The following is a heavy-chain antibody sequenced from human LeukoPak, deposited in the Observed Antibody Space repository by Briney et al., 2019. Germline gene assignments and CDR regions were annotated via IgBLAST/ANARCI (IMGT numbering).Heavy chain of an antibody. CDR2: IYYSGST. Sequence: SETLSLTCTVSGGSISSYYWSWIRQPPGKGLEWIGYIYYSGSTNYNPSLKSRVTISVDTSKNQFSLKLSSVTAADTAVYYCARAFRYSSGWYLDYWGQGTLVTVSS. D-gene: IGHD6-19*01. V-gene: IGHV4-59*01. CDR1: GGSISSYY. J-gene: IGHJ4*02. CDR3: ARAFRYSSGWYLDY.